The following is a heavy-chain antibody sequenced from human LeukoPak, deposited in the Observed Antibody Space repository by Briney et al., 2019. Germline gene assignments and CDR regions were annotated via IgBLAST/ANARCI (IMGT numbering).Heavy chain of an antibody. J-gene: IGHJ6*03. D-gene: IGHD2-2*01. Sequence: PGGSLRLSCAASGFTFSSYWMSWVRQAPGKGLEWVANIKQDGSEKYYVDSVKGRFTISRDNAKNSLYLQMNSLRAEDTAVYYCARVSATIVVVPAANYYYYYYMDAWGKGTTVTVSS. V-gene: IGHV3-7*01. CDR1: GFTFSSYW. CDR2: IKQDGSEK. CDR3: ARVSATIVVVPAANYYYYYYMDA.